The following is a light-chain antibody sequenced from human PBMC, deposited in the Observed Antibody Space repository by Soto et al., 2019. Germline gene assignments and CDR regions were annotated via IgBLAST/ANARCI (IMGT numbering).Light chain of an antibody. V-gene: IGKV3-20*01. CDR1: QSVSNNY. CDR2: GSS. CDR3: QQYGSSPPYT. J-gene: IGKJ2*01. Sequence: EVVLTQSPGTLSLSPGERATLSCRASQSVSNNYLAWYQQKPGQSPKPLIFGSSDRATGIPDRFSGSGSGTDFTITISSLEPEDFAVYYCQQYGSSPPYTFGQGTKLEIK.